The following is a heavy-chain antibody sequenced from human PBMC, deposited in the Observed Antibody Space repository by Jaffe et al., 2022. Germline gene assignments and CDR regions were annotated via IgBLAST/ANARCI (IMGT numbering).Heavy chain of an antibody. CDR1: GFTFSSYE. Sequence: EVQLVESGGGLVQPGGSLRLSCAASGFTFSSYEMNWVRQAPGKGLEWVSYISSSGSTIYYADSVKGRFTISRDNAKNSLYLQMNSLRAEDTAVYYCAREGIAAAGMLMMYNWFDPWGQGTLVTVSS. CDR3: AREGIAAAGMLMMYNWFDP. J-gene: IGHJ5*02. V-gene: IGHV3-48*03. CDR2: ISSSGSTI. D-gene: IGHD6-13*01.